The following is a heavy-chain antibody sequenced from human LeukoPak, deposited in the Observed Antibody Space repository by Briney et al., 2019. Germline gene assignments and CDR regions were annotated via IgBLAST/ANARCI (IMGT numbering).Heavy chain of an antibody. CDR3: ARGGRYMSASWYRSVYYYMDV. J-gene: IGHJ6*03. V-gene: IGHV4-38-2*02. D-gene: IGHD6-13*01. CDR1: GYSISSGYY. CDR2: IYPTGST. Sequence: SETLSLTCTVSGYSISSGYYWGWIRQPPGKGLEWIGNIYPTGSTYYNPSLKSRVTISVDTSKNQFSLKVSSVSAADTAVYYCARGGRYMSASWYRSVYYYMDVWGKGTTVTVSS.